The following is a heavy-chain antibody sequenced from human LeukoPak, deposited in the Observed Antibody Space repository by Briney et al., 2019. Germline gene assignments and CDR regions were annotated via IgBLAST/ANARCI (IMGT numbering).Heavy chain of an antibody. Sequence: GGSLRLSCAASGFTFSSYGMHWARPAPGKGREWVAVISYDGSNKYYADSVQGRFTISRDNSKNTLYLQMNSLRAEDTAVYYCAKDRVGEIDYWGRGTLVTVSS. J-gene: IGHJ4*02. CDR1: GFTFSSYG. CDR2: ISYDGSNK. D-gene: IGHD3-16*01. CDR3: AKDRVGEIDY. V-gene: IGHV3-30*18.